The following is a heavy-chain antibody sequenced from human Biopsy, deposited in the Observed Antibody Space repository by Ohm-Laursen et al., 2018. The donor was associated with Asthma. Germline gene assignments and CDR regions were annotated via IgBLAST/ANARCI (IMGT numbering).Heavy chain of an antibody. Sequence: LSLTCAASGFVFRSHAMHWARQAPGKGLEWVAVVSYDGGVAHYADSMKGRFTISRDNAKSTLYLQMNRLRTDDTAVYYCAKRRGYSDLTDFDHWGQGTLVTVSS. V-gene: IGHV3-30*18. J-gene: IGHJ4*02. CDR3: AKRRGYSDLTDFDH. CDR1: GFVFRSHA. CDR2: VSYDGGVA. D-gene: IGHD3-3*01.